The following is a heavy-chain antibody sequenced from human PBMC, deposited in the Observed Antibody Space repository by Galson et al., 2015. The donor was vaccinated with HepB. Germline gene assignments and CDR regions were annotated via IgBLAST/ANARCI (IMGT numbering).Heavy chain of an antibody. Sequence: ALVKPTQTLTLTCTFSGFSLSTSGMRVSWIRQPPGKALEWLARIDWNDDKFYSTSLKTRLTISKDTSKNQVVLTMTNMDPVDTATYYCARSGSYYNDYYYMDVWGKGTTVTVSS. J-gene: IGHJ6*03. V-gene: IGHV2-70*04. CDR3: ARSGSYYNDYYYMDV. CDR2: IDWNDDK. CDR1: GFSLSTSGMR. D-gene: IGHD3-10*01.